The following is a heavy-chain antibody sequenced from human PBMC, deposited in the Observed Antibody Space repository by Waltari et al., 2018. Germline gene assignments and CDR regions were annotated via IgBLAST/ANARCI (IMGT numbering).Heavy chain of an antibody. J-gene: IGHJ6*03. CDR3: ALWFGELGARHYYYYYYMDV. Sequence: QVQLVQSGAEVKKPGASVKVSCKASGYTFTSYDINWVRQATGQGLEWMGWMNPNSGNTGYAQKFQGRVTMTRNTSISTAYMELSSLRSEDTAVYYCALWFGELGARHYYYYYYMDVWGKGTTVTVSS. D-gene: IGHD3-10*01. CDR1: GYTFTSYD. CDR2: MNPNSGNT. V-gene: IGHV1-8*01.